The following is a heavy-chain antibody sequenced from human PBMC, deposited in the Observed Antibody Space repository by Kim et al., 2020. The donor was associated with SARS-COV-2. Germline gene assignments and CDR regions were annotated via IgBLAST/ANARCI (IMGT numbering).Heavy chain of an antibody. Sequence: SETLSLTCTVSGGSISSSSYYWGWIRQPPGKGLEWIGSIYYSGSTYYNPSLKSRVTISVDTSKNQFSLKLSSVTAADTAVYYCARAPYLLHLEYGRERWGLYFDYWGQGTLVTVSS. J-gene: IGHJ4*02. CDR2: IYYSGST. CDR3: ARAPYLLHLEYGRERWGLYFDY. D-gene: IGHD4-17*01. V-gene: IGHV4-39*07. CDR1: GGSISSSSYY.